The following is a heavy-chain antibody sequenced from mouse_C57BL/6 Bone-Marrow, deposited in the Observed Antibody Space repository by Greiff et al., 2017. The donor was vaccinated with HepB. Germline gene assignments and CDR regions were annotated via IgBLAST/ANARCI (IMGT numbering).Heavy chain of an antibody. D-gene: IGHD1-1*01. CDR3: AREYYPTTDWYFDV. CDR1: GFTFSDYY. Sequence: DVQLVESEGGLVQPGSSMKLSCTASGFTFSDYYMAWVRQVPEKGLEWVANINYDGSSTYYLDSLKSRFIFSRDNAKNILYLQMSSLKSEDTATYYCAREYYPTTDWYFDVWGTGTTVTVSS. V-gene: IGHV5-16*01. CDR2: INYDGSST. J-gene: IGHJ1*03.